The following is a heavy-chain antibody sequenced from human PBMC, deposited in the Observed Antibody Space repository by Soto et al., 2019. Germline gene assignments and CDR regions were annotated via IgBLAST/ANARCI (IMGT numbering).Heavy chain of an antibody. CDR2: IYHSGST. J-gene: IGHJ2*01. D-gene: IGHD3-22*01. CDR1: GGSISSGGYS. CDR3: ARQTYYYDSSGYYYHWYFDL. Sequence: QLQLQESGSGLVKPSQTLSLTCAVSGGSISSGGYSWSWIRQPPAKGLEWIGYIYHSGSTYYNPSLKSRVTISVDRSKNQFSLKLSSVTAADTAVYYCARQTYYYDSSGYYYHWYFDLWGRGTLVTVSS. V-gene: IGHV4-30-2*01.